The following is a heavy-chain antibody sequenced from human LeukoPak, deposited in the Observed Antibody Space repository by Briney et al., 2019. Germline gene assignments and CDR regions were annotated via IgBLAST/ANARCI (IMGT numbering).Heavy chain of an antibody. D-gene: IGHD1-7*01. CDR1: GFTFRAYG. V-gene: IGHV3-30*02. Sequence: GGSLRLSCAASGFTFRAYGMNWVRQTPGKGLEWVAFIRYDGSKNYYADSVKGRFTISRDNSRNTLDLQMNSLRAEDTAVYYCAKDRGTGTTVDYFDYWGQGTLVTVSS. CDR3: AKDRGTGTTVDYFDY. J-gene: IGHJ4*02. CDR2: IRYDGSKN.